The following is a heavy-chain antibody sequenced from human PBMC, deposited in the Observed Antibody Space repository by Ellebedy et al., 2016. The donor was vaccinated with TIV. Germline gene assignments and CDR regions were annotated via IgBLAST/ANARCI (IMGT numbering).Heavy chain of an antibody. CDR2: ISPYNGYA. CDR3: AREVYGDSLNWFDP. CDR1: GYTFTKYG. J-gene: IGHJ5*02. Sequence: ASVKVSCKASGYTFTKYGISWVRQAPGQGLEWMGWISPYNGYASYAQKFQGRVTMTTDTSTSTAYMELRSLRSDDTAVYYCAREVYGDSLNWFDPWGQGTLVTVSS. V-gene: IGHV1-18*01. D-gene: IGHD4-17*01.